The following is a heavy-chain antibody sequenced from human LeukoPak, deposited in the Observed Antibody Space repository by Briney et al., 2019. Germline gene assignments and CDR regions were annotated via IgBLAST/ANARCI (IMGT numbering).Heavy chain of an antibody. Sequence: SETLSLTCTVSGHSISSGYYWGWVRQPPGKGLEWIGSLFYTGSPYYNPSLTSRISMSIDTSKNQFSLKLSSVTAADTAVYYCARGRHYYGSGSYFQWLNYFDYWGQGTLVTVSS. CDR3: ARGRHYYGSGSYFQWLNYFDY. D-gene: IGHD3-10*01. CDR1: GHSISSGYY. V-gene: IGHV4-38-2*02. J-gene: IGHJ4*02. CDR2: LFYTGSP.